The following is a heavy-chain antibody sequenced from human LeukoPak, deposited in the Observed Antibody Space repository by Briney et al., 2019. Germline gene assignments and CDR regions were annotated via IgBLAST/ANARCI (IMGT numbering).Heavy chain of an antibody. D-gene: IGHD3-9*01. V-gene: IGHV3-64D*06. Sequence: LAGGSLRLSCSASGFTFSSYTVHWVRQAPGKGLEFVSAITSTGGNTYYAGSVTGRFTLSRDNSKNTLYLQMSSLRAEDTAVYYCVIVRGYFDSSGTDYWGQGTLVTVSS. CDR3: VIVRGYFDSSGTDY. J-gene: IGHJ4*02. CDR1: GFTFSSYT. CDR2: ITSTGGNT.